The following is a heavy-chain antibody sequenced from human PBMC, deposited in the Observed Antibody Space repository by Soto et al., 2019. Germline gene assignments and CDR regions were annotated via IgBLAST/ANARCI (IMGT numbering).Heavy chain of an antibody. CDR2: ISYDGSNK. D-gene: IGHD3-22*01. V-gene: IGHV3-30*18. Sequence: GGSLRLSCAVSGFTFSSYGRHWVRQAPGKGLEWVAVISYDGSNKYYADSVKGRFTISRDNSKNTLYLQMNSLRAEDTAVYYCAKPGHYYDSSGYYYTTDAFDIWGQGTMVTVSS. J-gene: IGHJ3*02. CDR1: GFTFSSYG. CDR3: AKPGHYYDSSGYYYTTDAFDI.